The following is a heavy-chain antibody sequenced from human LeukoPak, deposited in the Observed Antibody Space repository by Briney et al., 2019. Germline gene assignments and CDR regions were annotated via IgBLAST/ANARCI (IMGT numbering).Heavy chain of an antibody. V-gene: IGHV4-59*01. CDR2: NYYSGST. J-gene: IGHJ4*02. Sequence: SETLSLTCTVSGGSISSYYWSWIRQPPGKGLEWIGYNYYSGSTNYNPSLKSRVTISVDTSKNQFSLKLSSVTAADTAVYYCARRSSIMGSYLYYFDYWGQGTLVTVSS. D-gene: IGHD1-26*01. CDR3: ARRSSIMGSYLYYFDY. CDR1: GGSISSYY.